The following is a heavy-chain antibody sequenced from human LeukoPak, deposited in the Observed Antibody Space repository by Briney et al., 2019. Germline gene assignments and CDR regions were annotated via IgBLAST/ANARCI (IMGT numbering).Heavy chain of an antibody. Sequence: SETLSLTCTVSGGSISSYYWSWTRQPPGKGLEWIGFMYYTGSTNYNPSLKSRVTISGDTSKNQISLKLRSVIAADTAVYYCARLYCNGGNGCIDYWGQGTLVTVSS. D-gene: IGHD2-15*01. CDR2: MYYTGST. CDR3: ARLYCNGGNGCIDY. CDR1: GGSISSYY. V-gene: IGHV4-59*01. J-gene: IGHJ4*02.